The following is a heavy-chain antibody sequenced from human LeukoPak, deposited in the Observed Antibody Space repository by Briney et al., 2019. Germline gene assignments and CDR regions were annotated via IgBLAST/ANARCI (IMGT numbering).Heavy chain of an antibody. Sequence: GGSLRLSCAASGFTFSSYAMSWVRQAPGKGLEWVSAISGSGVTTYYADSVKGRFTISRDNSKNTLYLQMNSLRAEDTAVYYCAKLPNHFYYYYMDVWGKGTTATVSS. D-gene: IGHD1-14*01. CDR2: ISGSGVTT. V-gene: IGHV3-23*01. CDR1: GFTFSSYA. CDR3: AKLPNHFYYYYMDV. J-gene: IGHJ6*03.